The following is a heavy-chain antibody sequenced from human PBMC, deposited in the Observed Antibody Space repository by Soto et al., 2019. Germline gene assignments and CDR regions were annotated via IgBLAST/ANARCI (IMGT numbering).Heavy chain of an antibody. CDR3: ARFVTGVVVLDS. D-gene: IGHD2-2*01. Sequence: QVQLQESGPGLVKPSQTLSLTCTVSGGSISSGGYYWSWIRQHPGKGLEWIGYIYYSGSTYYNPSLKSRVTPSVDTSKNQFSLKLSSVTAADTTVYYCARFVTGVVVLDSWGQGTLVTVSS. CDR1: GGSISSGGYY. V-gene: IGHV4-31*03. CDR2: IYYSGST. J-gene: IGHJ4*02.